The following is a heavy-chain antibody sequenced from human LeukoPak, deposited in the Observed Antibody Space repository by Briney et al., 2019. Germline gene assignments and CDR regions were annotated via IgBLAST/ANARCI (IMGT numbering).Heavy chain of an antibody. D-gene: IGHD3-10*01. CDR1: GFTFSSYG. Sequence: PGGSLRLSCAASGFTFSSYGMHWVRQAPGKGLERVAVISYDGSNKYYADSVKGRFTISRDNSKNTLYLQMNSLRAEDTAVYYCAKDGNYGSGSSPFDYWGQGTLVTVSS. CDR2: ISYDGSNK. CDR3: AKDGNYGSGSSPFDY. J-gene: IGHJ4*02. V-gene: IGHV3-30*18.